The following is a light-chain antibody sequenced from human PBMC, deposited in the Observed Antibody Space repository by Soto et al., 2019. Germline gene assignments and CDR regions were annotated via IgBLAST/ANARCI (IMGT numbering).Light chain of an antibody. Sequence: DIQMTQSPSTLSASVGDRVTITCRASQSISDWLAWYQQKPGKAPKLLIYKASDLESGVPSRFSGSGSGTEFTLTITSLQPDDFATYYCQQYNTSPITFGQGTRLEIK. J-gene: IGKJ5*01. CDR2: KAS. CDR1: QSISDW. CDR3: QQYNTSPIT. V-gene: IGKV1-5*03.